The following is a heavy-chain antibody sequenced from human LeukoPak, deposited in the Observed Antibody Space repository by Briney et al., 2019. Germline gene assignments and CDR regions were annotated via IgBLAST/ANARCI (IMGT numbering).Heavy chain of an antibody. CDR2: ITGSGGST. Sequence: TGGSLRLSSAASGFTFSSHAMGWVRQAPGKGLEWVSSITGSGGSTYYGDSVKGRFTISRDNSKNTLYLQMNSLRAEDTAVYYCAKDGGGSLEWLPPMDVWGQGTTVTVSS. V-gene: IGHV3-23*01. D-gene: IGHD3-3*01. CDR1: GFTFSSHA. J-gene: IGHJ6*02. CDR3: AKDGGGSLEWLPPMDV.